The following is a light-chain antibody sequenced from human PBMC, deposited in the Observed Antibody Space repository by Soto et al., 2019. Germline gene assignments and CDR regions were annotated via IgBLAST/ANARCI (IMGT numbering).Light chain of an antibody. Sequence: DIQMTQFPSTLSASIGDRVTITCRASQTISSSLAWYKQKPGKAPKLLIYKASNLETGVPSRFSGSGSGTEFALTISRLQPDDFATYYSPQYIRYSPYTFGQGTRLEI. CDR2: KAS. J-gene: IGKJ2*01. CDR1: QTISSS. V-gene: IGKV1-5*03. CDR3: PQYIRYSPYT.